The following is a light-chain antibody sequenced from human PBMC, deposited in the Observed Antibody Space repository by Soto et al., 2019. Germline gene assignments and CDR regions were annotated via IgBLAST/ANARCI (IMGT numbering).Light chain of an antibody. Sequence: SYELTQPPSVSVAPGKTARITCGGNNSGSKSVHWYQKKPGQAPVLVIYYDSDRPSGIPERFSGSNSGNTATLTISRVAAGDEADYYCQVWDSSSDHPVFGGGTKVTVL. V-gene: IGLV3-21*04. CDR2: YDS. CDR1: NSGSKS. CDR3: QVWDSSSDHPV. J-gene: IGLJ2*01.